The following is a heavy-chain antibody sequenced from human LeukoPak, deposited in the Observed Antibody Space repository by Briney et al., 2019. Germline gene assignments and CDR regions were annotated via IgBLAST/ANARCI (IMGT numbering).Heavy chain of an antibody. J-gene: IGHJ4*02. CDR2: ITASGGTT. D-gene: IGHD5-12*01. Sequence: GGSLRLSCAASGFSFSSYATTWVRQTPGKGLEWVSAITASGGTTYYADSVKGRFTISRDNSKNTLYLQMNSLRAEDTAIYYCAKDGGMVATIGGGFDYWGQGTLVTVSS. CDR1: GFSFSSYA. V-gene: IGHV3-23*01. CDR3: AKDGGMVATIGGGFDY.